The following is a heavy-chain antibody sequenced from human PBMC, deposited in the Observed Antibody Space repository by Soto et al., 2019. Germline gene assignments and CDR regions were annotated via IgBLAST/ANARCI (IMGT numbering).Heavy chain of an antibody. D-gene: IGHD3-10*01. CDR2: IYYSGTT. J-gene: IGHJ3*02. CDR3: ARVRGHAFDI. V-gene: IGHV4-31*03. Sequence: QVQLQESGPGLVKPSQTLSLNCSVSGDSINNADYYWSWIRQHAGRGLEWIGYIYYSGTTYYNPSLTSRVTISMVTSKNQFSLEMSSVTAADTAVYYCARVRGHAFDIRGQGTIVTVSS. CDR1: GDSINNADYY.